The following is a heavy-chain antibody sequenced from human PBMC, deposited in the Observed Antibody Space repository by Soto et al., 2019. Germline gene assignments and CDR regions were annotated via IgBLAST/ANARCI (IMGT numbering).Heavy chain of an antibody. V-gene: IGHV3-7*04. J-gene: IGHJ4*02. Sequence: PGGSLRLSCAASGFIFSHYWMSWVRQAPGKGLEWVANIKEDGSERYYVDSVKGRFTISRDNAKNSLYLQMNSLRAEDTAVYYCARATGADKEDYWGQGT. CDR2: IKEDGSER. CDR3: ARATGADKEDY. D-gene: IGHD3-10*01. CDR1: GFIFSHYW.